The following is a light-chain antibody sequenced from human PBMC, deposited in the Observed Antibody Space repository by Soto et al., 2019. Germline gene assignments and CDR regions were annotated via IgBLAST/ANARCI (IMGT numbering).Light chain of an antibody. CDR2: DVT. CDR3: SSYTSSSTVV. V-gene: IGLV2-14*01. J-gene: IGLJ2*01. Sequence: QSALTQPASVSGSPGQSITISCTGTSSDVGGYNYVSWYQQHPGKAPNLMIYDVTNQPSGVSNRFSGSKSGNTASLTISGLQAEDEADYYCSSYTSSSTVVFGGGTKLTVL. CDR1: SSDVGGYNY.